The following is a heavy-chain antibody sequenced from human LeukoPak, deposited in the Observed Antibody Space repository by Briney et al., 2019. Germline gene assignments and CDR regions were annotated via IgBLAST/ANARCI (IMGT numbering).Heavy chain of an antibody. Sequence: SETLSLTCTVSGGSISSYYWSWIRQPPGKGLEWIGYIYYSGSTNYNPSLKSRVTISVDTSKNQFSLKLSSVTAADTAVYYCARDKTHYYDSSGYYPDAFDIWGQGTMVAVSS. CDR3: ARDKTHYYDSSGYYPDAFDI. D-gene: IGHD3-22*01. J-gene: IGHJ3*02. CDR2: IYYSGST. CDR1: GGSISSYY. V-gene: IGHV4-59*01.